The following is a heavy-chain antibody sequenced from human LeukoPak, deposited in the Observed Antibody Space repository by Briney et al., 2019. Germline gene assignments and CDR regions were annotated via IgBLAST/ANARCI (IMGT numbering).Heavy chain of an antibody. J-gene: IGHJ4*02. CDR1: GFDFSRYG. V-gene: IGHV3-30*02. CDR2: VRYDGVNK. CDR3: ARESGVDYHSDGPRY. Sequence: PGGSLRLSCAASGFDFSRYGMHWVRQAPGMGLEWVAFVRYDGVNKYYTDSVKGRFTISKDNSKSTLYLQMNSLRVEDTALYSCARESGVDYHSDGPRYWGRGTLVTVSS. D-gene: IGHD2-21*02.